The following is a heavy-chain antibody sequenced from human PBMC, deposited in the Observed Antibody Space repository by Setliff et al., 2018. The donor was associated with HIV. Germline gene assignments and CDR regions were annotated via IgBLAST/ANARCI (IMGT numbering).Heavy chain of an antibody. D-gene: IGHD3-9*01. CDR2: MNPNSANT. Sequence: ASVKVSCKASGYTFTNCDINWVRQAPGQGLEWMGWMNPNSANTGYAQKFQGRVTMTRNTSISTAYMELSSLRSEDTAVYYCARGGRFSAPGRDIWYYYYYMDVWGKGTTVTVSS. J-gene: IGHJ6*03. CDR3: ARGGRFSAPGRDIWYYYYYMDV. V-gene: IGHV1-8*02. CDR1: GYTFTNCD.